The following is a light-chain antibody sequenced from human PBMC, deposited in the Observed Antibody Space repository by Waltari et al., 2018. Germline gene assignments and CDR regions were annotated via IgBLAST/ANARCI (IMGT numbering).Light chain of an antibody. Sequence: DFVISQSPVSLTVSLGETATIKFNSSKRVLDTSDSKNYLAWYQQIPGQPPKLLIYWASIRASGVPDRFSGSGSGTDFTLTISSLQAEDVALYYCQQYYTTPFTFGQGTTLEIK. CDR1: KRVLDTSDSKNY. V-gene: IGKV4-1*01. CDR2: WAS. J-gene: IGKJ2*01. CDR3: QQYYTTPFT.